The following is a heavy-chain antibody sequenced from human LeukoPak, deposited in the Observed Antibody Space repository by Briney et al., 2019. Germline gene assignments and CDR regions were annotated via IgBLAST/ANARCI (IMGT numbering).Heavy chain of an antibody. CDR3: ARDGDYYGSGTPHTPYWYFDL. Sequence: PSETLSLTCAVSGYSISSGYYWGWIRQPPGKGLEWIGSIYYSGSTNYNPSLKSRVTISVDTSKNQFSLKLSSVTAADTAVYYCARDGDYYGSGTPHTPYWYFDLWGRGTLVTVSS. V-gene: IGHV4-38-2*02. J-gene: IGHJ2*01. CDR2: IYYSGST. D-gene: IGHD3-10*01. CDR1: GYSISSGYY.